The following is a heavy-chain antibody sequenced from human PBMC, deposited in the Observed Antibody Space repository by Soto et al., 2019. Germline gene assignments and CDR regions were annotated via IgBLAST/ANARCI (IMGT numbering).Heavy chain of an antibody. V-gene: IGHV4-39*01. CDR1: GGSISSSSYY. D-gene: IGHD6-6*01. CDR2: SYYSGST. J-gene: IGHJ4*02. CDR3: AADTGIAARGSDY. Sequence: QLQLQESGPGLVKPSETLSLTCTVSGGSISSSSYYWGWIRQPPGKGLAWIGSSYYSGSTYYNPSLKSRVAISRDTSKNQFSQHLISVTAADTALKYAAADTGIAARGSDYGGQGTLVTVAS.